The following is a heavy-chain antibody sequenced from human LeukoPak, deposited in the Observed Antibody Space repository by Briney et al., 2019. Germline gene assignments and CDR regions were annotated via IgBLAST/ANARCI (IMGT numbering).Heavy chain of an antibody. J-gene: IGHJ4*02. V-gene: IGHV4-59*01. CDR1: GGSISSYY. CDR2: IYYSGST. D-gene: IGHD3-10*01. Sequence: SETLSLTCTVSGGSISSYYWSWIRQPPGKGLEWIGYIYYSGSTNYNPSLKSRVTISLDTSKNQFSLKLSSVTAADTAVYYCARSELLWFGGVNSGFDYWGQGTLVTVST. CDR3: ARSELLWFGGVNSGFDY.